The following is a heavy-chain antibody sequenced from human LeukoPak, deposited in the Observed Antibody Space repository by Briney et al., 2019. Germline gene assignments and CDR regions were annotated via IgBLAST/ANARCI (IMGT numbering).Heavy chain of an antibody. CDR2: IYPSGNT. V-gene: IGHV4-4*07. Sequence: SPTLSLTCTLYGPSINISYWTWTRLPDGKGMEWMAHIYPSGNTNYNPSLKSRVTRSSDKSKDQSSLRLSSVTAADTAMYYCARMTPGYYYYMDVWGKGTKVTVSS. CDR1: GPSINISY. J-gene: IGHJ6*03. CDR3: ARMTPGYYYYMDV.